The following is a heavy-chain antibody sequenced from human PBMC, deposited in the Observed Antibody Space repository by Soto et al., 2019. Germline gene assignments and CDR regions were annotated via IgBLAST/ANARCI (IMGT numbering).Heavy chain of an antibody. CDR1: GFTVSCYV. CDR3: ARDRITMDYNYFDY. J-gene: IGHJ4*02. Sequence: QVQLVESGGGVVQPGRSLRLSCAGSGFTVSCYVMHWVRQAPGTGLEWVEVIWYDGSNKSYADSVKGRFTISRDNSKNTLYLQMNSLRAEDTAVYYCARDRITMDYNYFDYWGQGTLVTVSS. V-gene: IGHV3-33*01. D-gene: IGHD3-10*01. CDR2: IWYDGSNK.